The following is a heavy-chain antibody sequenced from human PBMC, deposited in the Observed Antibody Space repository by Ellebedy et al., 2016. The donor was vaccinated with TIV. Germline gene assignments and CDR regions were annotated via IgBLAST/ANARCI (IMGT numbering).Heavy chain of an antibody. J-gene: IGHJ6*02. V-gene: IGHV4-59*01. D-gene: IGHD6-19*01. Sequence: ESLKISCAASGFTFSNYWSWIRQPPGKGLEWIGYIYYSGSTNYNPSLKSRVTISVDTSKNQFSLKLSSVTAADTAVYYCARTTAVAGTYYYGMDVWGQGTTVTVSS. CDR3: ARTTAVAGTYYYGMDV. CDR2: IYYSGST. CDR1: GFTFSNY.